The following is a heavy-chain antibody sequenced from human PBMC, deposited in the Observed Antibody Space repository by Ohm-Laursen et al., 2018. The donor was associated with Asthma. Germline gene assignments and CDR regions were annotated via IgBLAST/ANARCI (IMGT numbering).Heavy chain of an antibody. D-gene: IGHD6-13*01. CDR2: INPSGNT. V-gene: IGHV4-34*01. CDR3: ARHSAGPNY. J-gene: IGHJ4*02. Sequence: GTLSLTCAVNGGSFNGYYWNWIRQSPGKGLEWIGEINPSGNTNYHPSFKSRVIISVDTSDKQISLKLKSVTAADTAVYYCARHSAGPNYWGLGALVTVSS. CDR1: GGSFNGYY.